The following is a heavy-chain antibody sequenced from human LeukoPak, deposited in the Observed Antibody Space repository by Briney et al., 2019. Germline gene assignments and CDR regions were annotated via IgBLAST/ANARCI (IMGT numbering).Heavy chain of an antibody. CDR2: IIPIFGTA. Sequence: ASVKVSCKASGGTFSSYAISWVRQAPGQGLEWMGGIIPIFGTANYAQKFQGRVTMTRDTSISTAYMELSRLRSDDTAVYYCASPVELGYDAFDIWGQGTMVTVSS. V-gene: IGHV1-69*05. J-gene: IGHJ3*02. CDR1: GGTFSSYA. CDR3: ASPVELGYDAFDI. D-gene: IGHD1-26*01.